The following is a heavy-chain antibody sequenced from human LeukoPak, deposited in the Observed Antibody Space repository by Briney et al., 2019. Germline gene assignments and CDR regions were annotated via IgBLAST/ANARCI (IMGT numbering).Heavy chain of an antibody. J-gene: IGHJ3*02. Sequence: TGRSLRLSCAASGFTFADYAMHWVRQAPGEGLEWVSGISWNSGSIGYADSVKGRFTISRDNAKNSLYLQMNSLRAEDMALYYCAKGPEYGDYVDDAFDIWGQGTMVTVSS. CDR1: GFTFADYA. CDR3: AKGPEYGDYVDDAFDI. V-gene: IGHV3-9*03. D-gene: IGHD4-17*01. CDR2: ISWNSGSI.